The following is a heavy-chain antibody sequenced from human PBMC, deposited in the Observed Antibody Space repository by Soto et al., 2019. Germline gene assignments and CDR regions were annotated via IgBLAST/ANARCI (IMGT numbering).Heavy chain of an antibody. CDR3: ARWGVWSSSGVHYYYYGMDV. J-gene: IGHJ6*02. D-gene: IGHD6-6*01. Sequence: ASVKVSCKASGYTFTSYGISWVRQAPGQGLEWMGWISAYNGNTNYAQKLQGRVTMTTDTSTSTAYMELRSLRSDDTAVYYCARWGVWSSSGVHYYYYGMDVWGQGTTVTVSS. V-gene: IGHV1-18*01. CDR1: GYTFTSYG. CDR2: ISAYNGNT.